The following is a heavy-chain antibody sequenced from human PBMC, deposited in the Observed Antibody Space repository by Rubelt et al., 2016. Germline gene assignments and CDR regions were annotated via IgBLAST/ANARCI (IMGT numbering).Heavy chain of an antibody. Sequence: QVQLQQSGPGLVKPSETLSLTCSVSGGSTSSSSYYWSWIRQPPGKGLEWIGYIYYSGSTNYNPSLKSRVTISVDTSKNQFSLRLSPLTASDTAVYYWARHSVTIFGVLVLDYWGQGTLVTVSS. CDR3: ARHSVTIFGVLVLDY. J-gene: IGHJ4*02. CDR1: GGSTSSSSYY. D-gene: IGHD3-3*01. CDR2: IYYSGST. V-gene: IGHV4-61*01.